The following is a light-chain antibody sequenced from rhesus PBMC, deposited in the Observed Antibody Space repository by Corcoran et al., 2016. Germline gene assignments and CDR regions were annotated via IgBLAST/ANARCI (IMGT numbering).Light chain of an antibody. V-gene: IGKV6-55*01. CDR1: QSIGST. CDR2: FPT. J-gene: IGKJ3*01. Sequence: EIVLTQSPAFRSVTLKEKVTITCQASQSIGSTLHWYQQKPDQSPTLLLKFPTQSISGVPSRCSGSGSGPDFTLTISSLEAEDSATYYCQQASSLPFTFGPGTKLDIK. CDR3: QQASSLPFT.